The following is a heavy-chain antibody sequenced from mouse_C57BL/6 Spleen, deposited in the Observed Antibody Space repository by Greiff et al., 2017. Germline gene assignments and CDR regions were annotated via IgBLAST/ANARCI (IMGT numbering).Heavy chain of an antibody. CDR3: AGGAYYSNPYAMDN. J-gene: IGHJ4*01. CDR2: SRNKANDYTT. D-gene: IGHD2-5*01. Sequence: EVQLQQSGGGLVQSGRSLRLSCATSGFTFSDFYMEWVRQAPGKGLAWIAASRNKANDYTTEYSASVKGRFIVSRDTSQSILYLQMNALRAEDTTIYYCAGGAYYSNPYAMDNWGQGTSVTVA. V-gene: IGHV7-1*01. CDR1: GFTFSDFY.